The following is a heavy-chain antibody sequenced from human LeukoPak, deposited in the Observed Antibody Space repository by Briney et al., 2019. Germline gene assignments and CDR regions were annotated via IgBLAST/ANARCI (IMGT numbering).Heavy chain of an antibody. CDR2: IYSGGST. Sequence: SGGSLRLSCAASGFTVSSNYMSWVRQAPGKGLEWVSVIYSGGSTYYADSVKGRFTISRDNSENTLYLQMNSLRAEDTAVYYCARQLIAAAGPYFDYWGQGTLVTVSS. D-gene: IGHD6-13*01. CDR3: ARQLIAAAGPYFDY. J-gene: IGHJ4*02. CDR1: GFTVSSNY. V-gene: IGHV3-53*01.